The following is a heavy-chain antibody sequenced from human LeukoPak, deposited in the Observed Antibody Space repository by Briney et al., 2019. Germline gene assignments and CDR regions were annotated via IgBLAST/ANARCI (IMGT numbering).Heavy chain of an antibody. J-gene: IGHJ3*02. CDR3: AREGDSSGPEAFDI. D-gene: IGHD3-22*01. V-gene: IGHV3-7*03. Sequence: PGGSLRLSCAGPGFSFSSYWLSWVRQAPGKGLEWVANIKQDGSEQYYVDSVKGRFTISRDNSKNTLYLQMNSLRAEDTAVYYCAREGDSSGPEAFDIWGQGTMVTVSS. CDR1: GFSFSSYW. CDR2: IKQDGSEQ.